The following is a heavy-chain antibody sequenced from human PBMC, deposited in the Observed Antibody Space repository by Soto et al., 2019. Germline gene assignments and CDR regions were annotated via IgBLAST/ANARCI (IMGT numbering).Heavy chain of an antibody. Sequence: QVQLQESGPGLVKPSQTLSLTCTVSGGSISSGGYYWSWIRQHPGKGLEWIGYIYYSGSTYYNPSLKSRVTLSVDPSKNQFSLKLGSVTAADTAVYYCARAPDSSSGVHFDYWGQGTLVTVSS. CDR3: ARAPDSSSGVHFDY. CDR2: IYYSGST. V-gene: IGHV4-31*03. CDR1: GGSISSGGYY. J-gene: IGHJ4*02. D-gene: IGHD6-6*01.